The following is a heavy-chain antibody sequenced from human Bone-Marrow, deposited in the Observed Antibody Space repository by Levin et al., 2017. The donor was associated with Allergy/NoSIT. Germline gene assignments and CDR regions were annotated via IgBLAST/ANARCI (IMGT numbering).Heavy chain of an antibody. J-gene: IGHJ4*01. V-gene: IGHV3-20*01. CDR1: GFTFDDYG. D-gene: IGHD6-6*01. CDR2: INWEGDIK. CDR3: ARGSYSSSTSTPDY. Sequence: GGSLRLSCAASGFTFDDYGLSWVRQVPGKGLEWVSGINWEGDIKGYADSVKGRFTISRDNAKNSLYLQMNSLSGEDTALYHCARGSYSSSTSTPDYWGQGTLVTVSS.